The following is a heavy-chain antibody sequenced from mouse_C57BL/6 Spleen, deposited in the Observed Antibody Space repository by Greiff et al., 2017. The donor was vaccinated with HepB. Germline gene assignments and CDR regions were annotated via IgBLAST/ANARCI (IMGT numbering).Heavy chain of an antibody. CDR3: ASEGTTVVPYFDY. V-gene: IGHV1-80*01. CDR1: GYAFSSYW. Sequence: VQLQQSGAELVKPGASVKISCKASGYAFSSYWMNWVKQRPGKGLEWIGQIYPGDGDTNYNGKFKGKATLTADKSSSTAYMQLSSLTSEDSAVYFCASEGTTVVPYFDYWGQGTTLTVSS. D-gene: IGHD1-1*01. J-gene: IGHJ2*01. CDR2: IYPGDGDT.